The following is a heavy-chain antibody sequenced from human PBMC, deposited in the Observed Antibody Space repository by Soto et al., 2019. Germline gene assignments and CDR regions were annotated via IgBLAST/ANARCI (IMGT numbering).Heavy chain of an antibody. J-gene: IGHJ6*02. CDR3: ATNYAYYYYYGMDV. D-gene: IGHD4-4*01. CDR2: IYYSGST. V-gene: IGHV4-39*01. CDR1: GGSISSSSYY. Sequence: PSETLSLTCTVSGGSISSSSYYWGWIRQPPGKGLEWIGSIYYSGSTYYNPSLKSRVTISVDTSQNQFSLKLSSVTAADTAVYYCATNYAYYYYYGMDVWGQGTTVTVSS.